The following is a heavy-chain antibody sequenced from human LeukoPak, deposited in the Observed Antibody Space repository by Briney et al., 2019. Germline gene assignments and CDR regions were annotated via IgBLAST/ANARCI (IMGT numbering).Heavy chain of an antibody. CDR3: TTISRTYYYDSSGYYYDY. D-gene: IGHD3-22*01. CDR2: VSGGGSST. CDR1: GFTFSSYA. Sequence: GGSLRLSCAASGFTFSSYAMHWVRQAPGKGLEWVSAVSGGGSSTYYADSVKGRFTISRDNAKNALYLQMNSLTAEDTAIYYCTTISRTYYYDSSGYYYDYWGQGTLVTVSS. V-gene: IGHV3-23*01. J-gene: IGHJ4*02.